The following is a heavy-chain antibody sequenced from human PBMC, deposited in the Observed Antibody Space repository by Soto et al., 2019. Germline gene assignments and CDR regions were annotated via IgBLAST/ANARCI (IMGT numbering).Heavy chain of an antibody. CDR2: ISYDGSHK. CDR3: AKDPRPVIQLVRGVSAY. Sequence: QVQMVESGGGVVQPGTSLRLSCAASGFSFSSYGMHWVRQAPGKGLEWVAVISYDGSHKLYADSVKGRFSISRDKSKNPLYLQASSLRHNDTALYYCAKDPRPVIQLVRGVSAYWGQGALVTVSP. J-gene: IGHJ4*02. V-gene: IGHV3-30*18. CDR1: GFSFSSYG. D-gene: IGHD3-10*01.